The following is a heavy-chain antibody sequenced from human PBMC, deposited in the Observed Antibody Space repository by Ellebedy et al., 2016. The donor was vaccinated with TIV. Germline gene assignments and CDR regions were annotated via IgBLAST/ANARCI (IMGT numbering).Heavy chain of an antibody. J-gene: IGHJ4*02. CDR2: IDPSDSYT. CDR1: GYSFTSYW. V-gene: IGHV5-10-1*04. Sequence: ASVKVSCKGSGYSFTSYWISWVRQMPGKGLEWMGRIDPSDSYTNYSPSFQGQVTISADKSISTAYLQWSSLKASDTAMYYCARRYYDSSGYYQLFDYWGQGTLVTVSS. D-gene: IGHD3-22*01. CDR3: ARRYYDSSGYYQLFDY.